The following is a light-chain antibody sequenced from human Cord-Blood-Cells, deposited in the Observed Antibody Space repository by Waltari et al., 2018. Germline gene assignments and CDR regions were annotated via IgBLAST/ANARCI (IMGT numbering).Light chain of an antibody. CDR1: SSDVGGYNY. Sequence: QSALPQPASVSVSPGQSITISCTGPSSDVGGYNYVPWYQQHPGKAPKLMIYEVSTRPSGVSNRFSGSKSDNTASLTISGLQAEDEADYYCSSYTSSSTWVFGGGTKLTVL. J-gene: IGLJ3*02. CDR2: EVS. CDR3: SSYTSSSTWV. V-gene: IGLV2-14*01.